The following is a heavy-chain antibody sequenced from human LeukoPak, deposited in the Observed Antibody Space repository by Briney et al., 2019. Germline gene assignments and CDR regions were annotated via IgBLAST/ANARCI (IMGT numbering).Heavy chain of an antibody. CDR2: IYYSGST. CDR1: GGSISSYY. V-gene: IGHV4-59*01. Sequence: PSETLSLTCTVSGGSISSYYWSWIRQPPGKGLEWIGYIYYSGSTNYNPSLKSRVTISVDTSKNQFSLKLSSVTAAGTAVYYCARSLYDSSGYYLDYWGQGTLVTVSS. D-gene: IGHD3-22*01. CDR3: ARSLYDSSGYYLDY. J-gene: IGHJ4*02.